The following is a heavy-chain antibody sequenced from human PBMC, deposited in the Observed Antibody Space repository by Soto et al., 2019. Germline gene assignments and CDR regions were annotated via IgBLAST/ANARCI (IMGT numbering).Heavy chain of an antibody. CDR3: ARQPSYYYGSGQKGPLDY. Sequence: PGESLKISCEGSGYSFTSYWISWVRQMPGKGLEWMGRIDPSDSYTNYSPSFQGHVTISADKSISTAYLQWSSLKASDTAMYYCARQPSYYYGSGQKGPLDYWGQGTLVTVSS. D-gene: IGHD3-10*01. CDR1: GYSFTSYW. J-gene: IGHJ4*02. CDR2: IDPSDSYT. V-gene: IGHV5-10-1*01.